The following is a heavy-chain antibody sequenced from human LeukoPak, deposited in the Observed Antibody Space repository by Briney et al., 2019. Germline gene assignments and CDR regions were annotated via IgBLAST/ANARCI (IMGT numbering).Heavy chain of an antibody. CDR3: ATLPDYGDPTALGAFDI. J-gene: IGHJ3*02. CDR1: GGSISSYY. D-gene: IGHD4-17*01. CDR2: IYTSGST. V-gene: IGHV4-4*07. Sequence: SETLSLTCTVSGGSISSYYWSWIRQPAGKGLEWIGRIYTSGSTNYNPSLKSRVTISVDKSKNQFSLKLSSVTAADTAVYYCATLPDYGDPTALGAFDIWGQGTMVTVSS.